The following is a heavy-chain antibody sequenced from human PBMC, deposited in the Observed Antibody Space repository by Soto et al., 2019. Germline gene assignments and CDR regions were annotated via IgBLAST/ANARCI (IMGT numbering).Heavy chain of an antibody. CDR2: INPSGGST. J-gene: IGHJ4*02. CDR1: GYRFTTYQ. D-gene: IGHD6-19*01. CDR3: ARLDSNGWYFDY. V-gene: IGHV1-46*01. Sequence: ASVKVSCKASGYRFTTYQMNWVRQAPGQGLEWMGTINPSGGSTYYAQRFQGRVTMTRDTSTSTVYMQLSSLRSDDTALYFCARLDSNGWYFDYWGQGTLVTVSS.